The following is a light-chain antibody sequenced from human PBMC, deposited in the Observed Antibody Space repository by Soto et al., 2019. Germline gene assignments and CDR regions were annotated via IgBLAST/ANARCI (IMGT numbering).Light chain of an antibody. CDR2: GAS. Sequence: VLTQSQATLSLSPEERATLSFRASQSVSSYLAWYQQKPGQAPRLLIYGASNRATGIPDRFSGSGSGTDFTLTISRLEPEDFAVYYCQPYGSSGTFGQGTKVDIK. CDR1: QSVSSY. J-gene: IGKJ1*01. CDR3: QPYGSSGT. V-gene: IGKV3-20*01.